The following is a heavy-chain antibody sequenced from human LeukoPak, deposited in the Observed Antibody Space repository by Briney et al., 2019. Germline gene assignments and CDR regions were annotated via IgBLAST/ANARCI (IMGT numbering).Heavy chain of an antibody. CDR2: INTNTGNP. D-gene: IGHD6-13*01. CDR1: GYTFTSYA. Sequence: GASVKVSCKASGYTFTSYAMNWVRQAPGQGLEWMGWINTNTGNPTYAQGFTGRFVFSLDTSVSTAYLQISSLKAGDTAVYYCARSLAAAGFDAFDIWGQGTMVTVSS. J-gene: IGHJ3*02. CDR3: ARSLAAAGFDAFDI. V-gene: IGHV7-4-1*02.